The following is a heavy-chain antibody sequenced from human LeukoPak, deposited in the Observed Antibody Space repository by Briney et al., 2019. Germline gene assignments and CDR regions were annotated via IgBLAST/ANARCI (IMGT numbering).Heavy chain of an antibody. D-gene: IGHD3-3*01. Sequence: SETLSLTCAVYGGSFSGYYWSWIRQPPGKGLEWIREINHSGSTNYNPSLKSRVTISVDTSKNQFSLKLSSVTAADTAAYYCARSIWSGYYFDYWGQGTLVTVSS. V-gene: IGHV4-34*01. CDR1: GGSFSGYY. J-gene: IGHJ4*02. CDR2: INHSGST. CDR3: ARSIWSGYYFDY.